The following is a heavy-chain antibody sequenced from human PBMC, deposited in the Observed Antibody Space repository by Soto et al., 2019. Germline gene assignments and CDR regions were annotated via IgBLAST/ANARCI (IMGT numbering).Heavy chain of an antibody. J-gene: IGHJ6*01. CDR3: VKLPVTTASYYYFGMDV. Sequence: EVELMESGGGLVQPGGSLRLSCAASGFPFSTYPMNWVRQVPGKGLEWVSGISGSGISTFYADSVKGRFTISRDNSKNTVYLQMNRLRAEDTALYYCVKLPVTTASYYYFGMDV. D-gene: IGHD4-4*01. V-gene: IGHV3-23*01. CDR2: ISGSGIST. CDR1: GFPFSTYP.